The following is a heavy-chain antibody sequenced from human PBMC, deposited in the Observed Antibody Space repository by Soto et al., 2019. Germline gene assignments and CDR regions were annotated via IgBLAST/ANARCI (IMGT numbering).Heavy chain of an antibody. D-gene: IGHD5-12*01. Sequence: QVQLQESGPGLVKPSGTLSLTCADSGCSIYNNNWWNWVRQPPGKGLEWIGEIFPSGRTNYNPSPKGRVNISRDKSKNQFSLTMSSVTATDTAVYYCGGNPAIGYSGYDVDSWGQGILVSVSS. V-gene: IGHV4-4*02. CDR3: GGNPAIGYSGYDVDS. J-gene: IGHJ4*02. CDR2: IFPSGRT. CDR1: GCSIYNNNW.